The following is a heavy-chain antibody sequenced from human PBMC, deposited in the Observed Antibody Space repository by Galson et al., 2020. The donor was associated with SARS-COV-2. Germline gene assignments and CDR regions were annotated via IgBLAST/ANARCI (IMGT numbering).Heavy chain of an antibody. J-gene: IGHJ4*02. CDR3: ARHYRRAAAGAAKYYFDY. D-gene: IGHD6-13*01. CDR2: IYYSGST. CDR1: GGSISSSSYY. V-gene: IGHV4-39*01. Sequence: ASETLSLTCTVSGGSISSSSYYWGWIRQPPGKGLEWIGSIYYSGSTYYNPSLKSRVTISVDTSKNQFSLKLSSVTAADTAVYYCARHYRRAAAGAAKYYFDYWGQGTLVTVSS.